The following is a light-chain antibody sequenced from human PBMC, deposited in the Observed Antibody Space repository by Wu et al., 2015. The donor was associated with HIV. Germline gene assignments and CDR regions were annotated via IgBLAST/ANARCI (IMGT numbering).Light chain of an antibody. CDR3: QQRNIWPLT. CDR2: GAS. V-gene: IGKV3-11*01. J-gene: IGKJ5*01. Sequence: DTLLTQSPGTLSLSPGERATLSCRASQRVSNYLAWYQQKLGQAPRLLIHGASIRATGIPARFSGTGSGTDFTLTISSLEPDDFAVYYCQQRNIWPLTFGQGTRLEIK. CDR1: QRVSNY.